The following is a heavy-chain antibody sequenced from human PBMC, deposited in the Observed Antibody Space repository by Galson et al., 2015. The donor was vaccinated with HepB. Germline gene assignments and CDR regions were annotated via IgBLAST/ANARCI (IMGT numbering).Heavy chain of an antibody. D-gene: IGHD6-13*01. J-gene: IGHJ3*02. CDR3: ARPRHYSSTLSEDDAFDI. V-gene: IGHV4-59*08. CDR1: GGSISSYY. Sequence: LSLTCTVSGGSISSYYWSWVRQPPGKGLEWIGYIYYSGSTNYNPSLKSRVTISVDTSKNQFSLKLSSVTAADTAVYYCARPRHYSSTLSEDDAFDIWGQGTMVTVSS. CDR2: IYYSGST.